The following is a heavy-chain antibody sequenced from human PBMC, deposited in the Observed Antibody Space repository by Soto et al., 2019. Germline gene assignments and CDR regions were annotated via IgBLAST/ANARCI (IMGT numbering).Heavy chain of an antibody. D-gene: IGHD3-10*01. CDR2: IYYSGST. J-gene: IGHJ4*02. CDR1: GGSISSSSYY. V-gene: IGHV4-39*01. CDR3: ASMYYYGSGEFDY. Sequence: PSETLSLTCTVSGGSISSSSYYWGWIRQPPGKGLEWTGSIYYSGSTYYNPSLKSRVTISVDTSKNQFSLKLSSVTAADTAVYYCASMYYYGSGEFDYWGQGTLVTVSS.